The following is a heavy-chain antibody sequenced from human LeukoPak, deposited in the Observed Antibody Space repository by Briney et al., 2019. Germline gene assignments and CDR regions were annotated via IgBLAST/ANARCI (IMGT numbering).Heavy chain of an antibody. Sequence: GGSLRLSCAASGFTFSSYSMNWVRQAPGKGLEWVAFIRYDGSNKYYADSVKGRFTISRDNSKNTLYLQMNSLRAEDTAVYYCAKADYYDSSGGYWGQGTLVTVSS. CDR3: AKADYYDSSGGY. J-gene: IGHJ4*02. CDR1: GFTFSSYS. D-gene: IGHD3-22*01. V-gene: IGHV3-30*02. CDR2: IRYDGSNK.